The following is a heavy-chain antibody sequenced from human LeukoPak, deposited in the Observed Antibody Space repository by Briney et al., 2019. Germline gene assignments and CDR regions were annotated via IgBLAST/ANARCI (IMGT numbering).Heavy chain of an antibody. Sequence: ASVKVSCKASGGTFDSYTLSWVRQAPGQGLEWMGWINTNTGNPTYAQGFTGRFVFSLDTSVSTAYLQISSLKAEDTAVYYCARDLGQYSGYDSSSLFDYWGQGTLVTVSS. CDR1: GGTFDSYT. D-gene: IGHD5-12*01. V-gene: IGHV7-4-1*02. CDR2: INTNTGNP. CDR3: ARDLGQYSGYDSSSLFDY. J-gene: IGHJ4*02.